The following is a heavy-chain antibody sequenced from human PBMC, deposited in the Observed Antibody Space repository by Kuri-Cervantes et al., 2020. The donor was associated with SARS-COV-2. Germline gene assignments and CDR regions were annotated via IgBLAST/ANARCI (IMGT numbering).Heavy chain of an antibody. J-gene: IGHJ4*02. Sequence: GESLKISCAASGFTFSSYSMNWVRQAPGKGLEWVSSIRSSSSYIYYADSVKGRFTISRDNAKNSLYLQMNSLRAEDTAVYYCARGGYSSSWYSDYWGQGTLVTVSS. CDR1: GFTFSSYS. CDR3: ARGGYSSSWYSDY. D-gene: IGHD6-13*01. V-gene: IGHV3-21*01. CDR2: IRSSSSYI.